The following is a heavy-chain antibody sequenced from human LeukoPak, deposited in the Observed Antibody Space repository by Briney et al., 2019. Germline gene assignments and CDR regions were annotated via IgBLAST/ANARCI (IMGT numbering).Heavy chain of an antibody. J-gene: IGHJ6*03. V-gene: IGHV3-21*06. CDR1: GFTFSSYS. CDR2: ISSSSTFK. CDR3: ARCEGVYCGGGSYSHYYYQYYMDV. Sequence: GGSLRLSCAASGFTFSSYSMNWVRQAPGKGLEWVSSISSSSTFKHHADSLKGRFTISRDNAKNSLYLQMDNLRAEDTAVYYCARCEGVYCGGGSYSHYYYQYYMDVWGKGTTVTISS. D-gene: IGHD2-15*01.